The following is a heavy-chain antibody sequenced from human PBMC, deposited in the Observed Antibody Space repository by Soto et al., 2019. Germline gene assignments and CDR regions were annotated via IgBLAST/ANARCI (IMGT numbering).Heavy chain of an antibody. CDR3: ARGGYCISSSCFPRFDP. CDR1: GYTFTSYA. D-gene: IGHD2-2*01. J-gene: IGHJ5*02. Sequence: ASVKVACKASGYTFTSYAMHWVRQAPGQRLEWMGWINAGNGNTKYSQKCQGRVTITRDTSASTAYMELSSLRSEDTAVYYCARGGYCISSSCFPRFDPWGQGSLVTVSS. CDR2: INAGNGNT. V-gene: IGHV1-3*01.